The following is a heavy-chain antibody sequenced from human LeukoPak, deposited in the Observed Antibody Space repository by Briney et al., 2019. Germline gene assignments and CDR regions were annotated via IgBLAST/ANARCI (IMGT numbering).Heavy chain of an antibody. CDR2: ISSSGSTI. CDR3: ARDRGPYCSGGSCYSSHDWFDP. Sequence: PGGSLRLSCAAPGFTFSDYYMSWIRQAPGKGLEWVSYISSSGSTIYYADSVKGRFTISRDNAKNSLYLQMNSLRAEDTAVYYCARDRGPYCSGGSCYSSHDWFDPWGQGTLVTVSS. D-gene: IGHD2-15*01. J-gene: IGHJ5*02. V-gene: IGHV3-11*01. CDR1: GFTFSDYY.